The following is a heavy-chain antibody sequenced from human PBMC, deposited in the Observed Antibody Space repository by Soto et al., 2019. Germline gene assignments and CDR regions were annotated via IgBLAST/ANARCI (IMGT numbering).Heavy chain of an antibody. D-gene: IGHD2-2*01. Sequence: SETLSLTCTVSGGSISSYYWSWIRQPPGKGLEWIGYIYYSGSTNYNPSLKSRVTISVDTSKNQFSLKLSSVTAADTAVYYCARSPPPQYCSSTSCQYYYYYYMDVWGKGTTVTVSS. CDR2: IYYSGST. V-gene: IGHV4-59*01. J-gene: IGHJ6*03. CDR1: GGSISSYY. CDR3: ARSPPPQYCSSTSCQYYYYYYMDV.